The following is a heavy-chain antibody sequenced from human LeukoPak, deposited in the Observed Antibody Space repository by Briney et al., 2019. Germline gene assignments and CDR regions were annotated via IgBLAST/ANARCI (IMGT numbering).Heavy chain of an antibody. V-gene: IGHV4-34*01. D-gene: IGHD6-19*01. Sequence: SETLSLTCAVYGGSFSGYYWSWIRQPPGKGLEWIGEINHSGSTNYNPSLKSRVTISVDTSKNQFSPKLSSVTAADTAVYYCEAWYSSGWYPGWFDPWGQGTLVTVPS. CDR3: EAWYSSGWYPGWFDP. CDR2: INHSGST. CDR1: GGSFSGYY. J-gene: IGHJ5*02.